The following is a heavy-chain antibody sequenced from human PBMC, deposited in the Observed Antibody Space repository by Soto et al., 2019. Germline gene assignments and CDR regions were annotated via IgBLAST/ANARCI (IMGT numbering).Heavy chain of an antibody. CDR1: QFTFSVYG. J-gene: IGHJ5*02. V-gene: IGHV3-23*01. CDR2: ISVTGENS. Sequence: EMQMLESAGGWVQPGGSLRLSCTASQFTFSVYGMSWVRQAPGKGLEWVSSISVTGENSLYADSVRGRFTMSRDNSKGLLYLQMNSLRVDDTAMYYCAKQHGAWPSNWLDAWGQGALVTVSS. CDR3: AKQHGAWPSNWLDA.